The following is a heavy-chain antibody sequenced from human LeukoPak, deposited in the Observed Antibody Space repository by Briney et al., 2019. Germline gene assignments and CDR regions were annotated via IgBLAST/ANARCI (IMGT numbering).Heavy chain of an antibody. J-gene: IGHJ3*02. D-gene: IGHD6-13*01. CDR2: ISWNSGSI. V-gene: IGHV3-9*01. CDR3: ARVPRGYSSSWNAFGI. Sequence: PGGSLRLSCAASGFTFDDYAMHWVRQDPGKGLEWVSGISWNSGSIGYADSVKGRFTISRDNAKNSLYLQMNSLRAEDTAVYYCARVPRGYSSSWNAFGIWGQGQWSPSLQ. CDR1: GFTFDDYA.